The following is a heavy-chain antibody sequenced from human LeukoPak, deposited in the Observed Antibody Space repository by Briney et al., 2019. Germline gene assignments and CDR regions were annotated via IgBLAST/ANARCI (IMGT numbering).Heavy chain of an antibody. D-gene: IGHD3-22*01. Sequence: SVKVSCKASGGTFSNYAISWVRQAPGQGLEWMGGIIPTLGTANYAQKFQGRVTITAEESTSTAYMELSSLRSEDTAVYYCARRSGHYYDSSGYRYYFDYWGQGTLVTVSS. J-gene: IGHJ4*02. CDR1: GGTFSNYA. CDR3: ARRSGHYYDSSGYRYYFDY. CDR2: IIPTLGTA. V-gene: IGHV1-69*01.